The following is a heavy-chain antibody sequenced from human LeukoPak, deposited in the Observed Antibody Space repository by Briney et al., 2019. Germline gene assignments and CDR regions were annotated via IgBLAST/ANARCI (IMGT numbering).Heavy chain of an antibody. D-gene: IGHD3-22*01. CDR1: GGSISSSSYY. CDR3: ARTYYYDSSGFEKFDY. J-gene: IGHJ4*02. Sequence: PSETLSLTCTVSGGSISSSSYYWGWIRQPPGKGLEWIGSIHYSGSTYYNPSLKSRVTISVDTSKNQFSLKLSSVTAADTAVYYCARTYYYDSSGFEKFDYWGQGTLVTVSS. CDR2: IHYSGST. V-gene: IGHV4-39*01.